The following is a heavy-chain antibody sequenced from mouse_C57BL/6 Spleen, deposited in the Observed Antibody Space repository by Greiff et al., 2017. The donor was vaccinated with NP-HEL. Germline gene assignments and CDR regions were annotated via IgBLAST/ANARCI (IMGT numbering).Heavy chain of an antibody. CDR3: AGGITTVVGNC. J-gene: IGHJ2*01. CDR1: GYAFSSSW. Sequence: QVQLQQSGPELVKPGASVKISCKASGYAFSSSWMNWVKQRPGKGLEWSGRIYPGDGDTNYNGKFKGKATLTADKSSSTAYMQLSSLTAEDSAVYCCAGGITTVVGNCWGQGTTLTVSS. CDR2: IYPGDGDT. V-gene: IGHV1-82*01. D-gene: IGHD1-1*01.